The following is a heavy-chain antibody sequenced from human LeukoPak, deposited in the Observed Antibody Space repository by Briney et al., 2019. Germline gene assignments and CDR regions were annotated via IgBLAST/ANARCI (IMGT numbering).Heavy chain of an antibody. D-gene: IGHD6-13*01. V-gene: IGHV3-21*01. CDR1: GFTFSSYS. J-gene: IGHJ4*02. Sequence: GGSLRLSCAASGFTFSSYSMNWVRQAPGKGLEWVSSISRSSSHMYYADYADSVKGRFTIPRDNAKNSLYLQMNSLRAEDTAVYYCAGGITAADPFDYWGQGTLVTVSS. CDR2: ISRSSSHMYYA. CDR3: AGGITAADPFDY.